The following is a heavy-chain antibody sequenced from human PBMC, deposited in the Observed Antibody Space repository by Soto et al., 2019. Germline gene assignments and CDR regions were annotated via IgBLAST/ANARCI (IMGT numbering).Heavy chain of an antibody. CDR3: ARHPRDDYNYGGSGIFDY. CDR1: GGSISSRTFW. D-gene: IGHD4-4*01. CDR2: MYYCGGS. Sequence: QLQLQESGPGLVKPSETLSLTCSVSGGSISSRTFWWAWIRQPPGKGLEGIGVMYYCGGSCSSPSLKSRLTLSVDTSKHQLSLKLNSVTAADTAVYYCARHPRDDYNYGGSGIFDYWGQGTLVTVS. V-gene: IGHV4-39*01. J-gene: IGHJ4*02.